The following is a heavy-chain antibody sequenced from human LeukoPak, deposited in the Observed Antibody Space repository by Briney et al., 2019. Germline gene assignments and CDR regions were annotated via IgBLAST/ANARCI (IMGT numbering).Heavy chain of an antibody. CDR3: ARDNPLYYYGSGTYKGGFDP. CDR1: GFTSSTYS. V-gene: IGHV3-48*02. CDR2: ITIYCTTI. Sequence: GGSLRLSRVDSGFTSSTYSLNWVRHAPATGLELVSHITIYCTTIYYADSAKGRFTISRDNAENSLYMQMNSLRDEDTAVYYCARDNPLYYYGSGTYKGGFDPWGQGPLVSVSS. D-gene: IGHD3-10*01. J-gene: IGHJ5*02.